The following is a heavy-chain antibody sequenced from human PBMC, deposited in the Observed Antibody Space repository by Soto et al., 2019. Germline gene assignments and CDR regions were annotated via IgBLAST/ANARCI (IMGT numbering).Heavy chain of an antibody. CDR2: CYYSGST. J-gene: IGHJ1*01. Sequence: SETLSLTCTVSGGSISSYYWSWIRHPPGKGLEWIGYCYYSGSTNYNPSLKSRVTITVDTSKNQFSLKLSSVTAADTAVYYCARVAHYYDSSGYYSNGGYFQHWGQGTLVTVSS. D-gene: IGHD3-22*01. V-gene: IGHV4-59*01. CDR3: ARVAHYYDSSGYYSNGGYFQH. CDR1: GGSISSYY.